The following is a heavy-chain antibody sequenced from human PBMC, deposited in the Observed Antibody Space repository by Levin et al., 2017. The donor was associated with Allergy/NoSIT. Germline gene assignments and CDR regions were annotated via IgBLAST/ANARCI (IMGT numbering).Heavy chain of an antibody. CDR3: ARDGSSSRYNWFDP. CDR1: GFTLTTYN. D-gene: IGHD1-26*01. CDR2: ISCRSSHI. V-gene: IGHV3-48*02. J-gene: IGHJ5*02. Sequence: LSLTCAASGFTLTTYNMNWVRQAPGKGLEWISHISCRSSHIYYADSVRGRFIISRDNAENSLYLQMNSLTDEDTAVYYCARDGSSSRYNWFDPWGQGTLVTVSS.